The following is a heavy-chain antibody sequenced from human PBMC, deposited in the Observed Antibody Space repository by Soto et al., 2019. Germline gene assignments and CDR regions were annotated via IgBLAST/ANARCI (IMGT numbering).Heavy chain of an antibody. CDR3: QALLDPQFDY. CDR1: GFTFSSYG. V-gene: IGHV3-33*08. J-gene: IGHJ4*02. CDR2: IWYDGSNK. D-gene: IGHD1-26*01. Sequence: GGSLRLSCAASGFTFSSYGMHWVRQAPGKGLEWVAVIWYDGSNKYYADSVKGRFTISRDNSKNTLYLQMNSLRAEDTAVYYCQALLDPQFDYWGQGTRVTVSS.